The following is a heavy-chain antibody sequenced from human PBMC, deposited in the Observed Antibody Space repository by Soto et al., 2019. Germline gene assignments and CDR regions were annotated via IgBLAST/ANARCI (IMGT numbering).Heavy chain of an antibody. CDR1: GFTFSNYD. V-gene: IGHV3-13*01. Sequence: EVQLVESGGDLVQPGGSLRLSCAASGFTFSNYDMHWVRQATGKGLEWVSTISTAGNTYSPGSVKGRFTISRENAKNSLYLQINSLRVDDTAVYYCARGRESGLYYFDYWGRGTLVTVS. D-gene: IGHD3-10*01. CDR3: ARGRESGLYYFDY. CDR2: ISTAGNT. J-gene: IGHJ4*02.